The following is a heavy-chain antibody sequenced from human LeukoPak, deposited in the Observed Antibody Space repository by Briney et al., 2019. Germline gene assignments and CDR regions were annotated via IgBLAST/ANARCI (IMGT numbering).Heavy chain of an antibody. CDR3: ARDLHYYVAMDV. CDR2: IWYDGSNK. D-gene: IGHD3-10*02. V-gene: IGHV3-33*01. CDR1: GFTFRSHG. J-gene: IGHJ6*02. Sequence: GGSLRLSCAASGFTFRSHGMHWVRQAPGKGLEWVAVIWYDGSNKYYADSVKGRFTISRDNSKSMLFLQLNSLRAEDTALYYCARDLHYYVAMDVWGQGTTVTVSS.